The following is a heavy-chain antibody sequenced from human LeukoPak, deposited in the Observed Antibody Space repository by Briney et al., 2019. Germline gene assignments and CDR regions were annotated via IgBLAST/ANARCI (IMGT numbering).Heavy chain of an antibody. V-gene: IGHV3-30*03. CDR3: ARLGGDYGDYARVGIDY. J-gene: IGHJ4*02. D-gene: IGHD4-17*01. Sequence: PGGSLRLSCAASGFTFSGYGMHWVRQAPGKGLEWVATISFDGSNKNYADSVKGRFTISRDNSKNTLYLQMNSLRAEDTAVYYCARLGGDYGDYARVGIDYWGQGTLVTVSS. CDR1: GFTFSGYG. CDR2: ISFDGSNK.